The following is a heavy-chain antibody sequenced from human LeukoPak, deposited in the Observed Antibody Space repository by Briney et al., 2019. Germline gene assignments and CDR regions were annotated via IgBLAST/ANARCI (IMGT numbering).Heavy chain of an antibody. Sequence: GGSLRLSCAASGFTFSDCYMSWIRQAPGKGLEWVSYISSSGTTIYYADSVKGRFTISRDNAKNSLYLQMNSLRAEDTAVYYCARARPSATYYYDSSGYLVWGQGTLVTVSS. D-gene: IGHD3-22*01. J-gene: IGHJ4*02. CDR3: ARARPSATYYYDSSGYLV. V-gene: IGHV3-11*01. CDR1: GFTFSDCY. CDR2: ISSSGTTI.